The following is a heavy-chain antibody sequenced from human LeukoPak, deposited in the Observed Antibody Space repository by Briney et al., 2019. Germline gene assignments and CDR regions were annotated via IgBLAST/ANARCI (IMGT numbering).Heavy chain of an antibody. CDR1: GFTFSSYA. CDR2: ISYDGSNK. J-gene: IGHJ1*01. V-gene: IGHV3-30-3*01. CDR3: ARDINPNLGGSLYYYDSKLQYFQH. Sequence: PGGSLRLSCAASGFTFSSYAMHWVRQAPGKGLEWVAVISYDGSNKYYADSVKGRFTISRDNSKNTLYLQLNSLRAEDTAVYYCARDINPNLGGSLYYYDSKLQYFQHWGQGTLVTVSS. D-gene: IGHD3-22*01.